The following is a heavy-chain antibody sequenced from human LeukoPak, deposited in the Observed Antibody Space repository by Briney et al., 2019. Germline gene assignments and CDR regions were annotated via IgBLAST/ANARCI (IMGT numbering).Heavy chain of an antibody. CDR3: ARVRGIQLWFSFAFDI. V-gene: IGHV3-21*01. Sequence: PGGSLRLSCAASGFTFSSYSMNWVRQAPGKGLEWVSSISSSSSYIYYADSVKGRFTISRDNAKNSLYLQMNSLRAEDTAVYYCARVRGIQLWFSFAFDIWGQGTMVTVSS. CDR2: ISSSSSYI. CDR1: GFTFSSYS. D-gene: IGHD5-18*01. J-gene: IGHJ3*02.